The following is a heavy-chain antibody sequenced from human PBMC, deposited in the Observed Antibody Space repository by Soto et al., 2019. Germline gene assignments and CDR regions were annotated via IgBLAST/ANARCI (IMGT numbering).Heavy chain of an antibody. J-gene: IGHJ4*02. CDR3: ARDRGLLYRDPIFDY. CDR1: GFTFSSYG. D-gene: IGHD3-3*01. Sequence: GSLRLSCAASGFTFSSYGMHWVRQAPGKGLEWVAVIWYDGSNKYYADSVKGRFTISRDNSKNTLYLQINSLRAEDTAVYYCARDRGLLYRDPIFDYWGQGTLVTVSS. CDR2: IWYDGSNK. V-gene: IGHV3-33*01.